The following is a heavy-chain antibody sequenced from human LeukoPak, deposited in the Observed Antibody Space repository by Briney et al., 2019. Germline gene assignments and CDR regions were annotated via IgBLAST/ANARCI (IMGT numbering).Heavy chain of an antibody. Sequence: GGSLRLSCAVSGFTFSNYWMSWVRQAPGKGLEWVASIKQDGSGTYYVDSVKGRFTISRDNAKNSLYLQMDSLRAEDTAVYYCARGRPAAGQSFFDYWGQGTLVTVSS. D-gene: IGHD6-13*01. CDR3: ARGRPAAGQSFFDY. CDR1: GFTFSNYW. V-gene: IGHV3-7*01. CDR2: IKQDGSGT. J-gene: IGHJ4*02.